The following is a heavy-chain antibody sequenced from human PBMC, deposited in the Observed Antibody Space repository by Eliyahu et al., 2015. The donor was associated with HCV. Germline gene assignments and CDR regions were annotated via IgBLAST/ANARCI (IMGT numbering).Heavy chain of an antibody. CDR3: ASGGGGIAVAGTGGWFDP. Sequence: QVQLQESGPGLVKPSETLSLTCTVXGGSITXYYWSWIRQPPGKGLELIGYIHYSGSTNYNPSLKSRVTISVDTSKNQFSLNLTSVTAADTAVYYCASGGGGIAVAGTGGWFDPWGQGTLVTVSS. D-gene: IGHD6-19*01. V-gene: IGHV4-59*01. J-gene: IGHJ5*02. CDR2: IHYSGST. CDR1: GGSITXYY.